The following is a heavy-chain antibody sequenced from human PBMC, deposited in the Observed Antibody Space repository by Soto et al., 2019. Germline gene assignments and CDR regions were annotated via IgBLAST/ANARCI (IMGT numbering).Heavy chain of an antibody. CDR3: AKDVKYYYGSGSSFDY. D-gene: IGHD3-10*01. V-gene: IGHV3-23*01. CDR1: GFTFSSYA. J-gene: IGHJ4*02. CDR2: VSGSGGGP. Sequence: GSLLLPCAASGFTFSSYAMTWVRQAPGKGLEWVSGVSGSGGGPFYADSVKGRFTISRDNSRNTLYLQMNSLRAEDTAVYYCAKDVKYYYGSGSSFDYWGQGTPVTVYS.